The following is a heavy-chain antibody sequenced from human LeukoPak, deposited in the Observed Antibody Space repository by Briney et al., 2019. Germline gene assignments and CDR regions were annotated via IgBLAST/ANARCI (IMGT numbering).Heavy chain of an antibody. Sequence: GGSLRLSCAASGFTFSNYAMSWVRRAPGKGLEWVSTISGSGGITYNADSVKGRFTISRDNFKNKLYLHMNSLRAGDTAVFYCEKESTVAPGNVNWFDSWGQGTLVTVSS. CDR1: GFTFSNYA. V-gene: IGHV3-23*01. D-gene: IGHD4-23*01. J-gene: IGHJ5*01. CDR2: ISGSGGIT. CDR3: EKESTVAPGNVNWFDS.